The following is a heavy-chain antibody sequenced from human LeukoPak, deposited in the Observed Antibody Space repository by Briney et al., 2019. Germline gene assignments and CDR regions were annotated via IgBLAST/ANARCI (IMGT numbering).Heavy chain of an antibody. J-gene: IGHJ3*02. CDR2: IYYSGST. V-gene: IGHV4-59*01. CDR3: ARDGWEPNDAFDI. Sequence: KPSETLSLTCTVSGGSISSYYWSWIRQPPGKGLEWIGYIYYSGSTNYNPSLKSRVTISVDTSKNQFSLELSSVTAADTAVYYCARDGWEPNDAFDIWGQGTMVTVSS. D-gene: IGHD1-26*01. CDR1: GGSISSYY.